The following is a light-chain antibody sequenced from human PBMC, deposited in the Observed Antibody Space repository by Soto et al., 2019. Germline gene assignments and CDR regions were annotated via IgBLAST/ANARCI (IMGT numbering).Light chain of an antibody. CDR1: QSISSY. CDR2: AAS. Sequence: DIQMTQSPSSLSASVGDRVTITCRASQSISSYLNWYQQKPGKAPNLLIYAASSLQSGVPSRFSGSASGTDFTLTISTLQPEDVATYYCQQSYSTPRTFGQGTKVEIK. CDR3: QQSYSTPRT. V-gene: IGKV1-39*01. J-gene: IGKJ1*01.